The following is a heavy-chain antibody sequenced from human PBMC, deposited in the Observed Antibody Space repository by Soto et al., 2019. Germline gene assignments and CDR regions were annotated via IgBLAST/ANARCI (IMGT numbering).Heavy chain of an antibody. CDR2: ISGRGTTI. J-gene: IGHJ4*02. D-gene: IGHD3-22*01. Sequence: EVHLVESGGGLVQPGGSLRLSCAASGFIFSSYAINWVRQAPGKGLEWVSYISGRGTTIYYADSVKGRFTISRDYAKSSLYLQMNSLRAEDTTMYYCASFSRMADGYYWGQGTLVTVSS. V-gene: IGHV3-48*01. CDR1: GFIFSSYA. CDR3: ASFSRMADGYY.